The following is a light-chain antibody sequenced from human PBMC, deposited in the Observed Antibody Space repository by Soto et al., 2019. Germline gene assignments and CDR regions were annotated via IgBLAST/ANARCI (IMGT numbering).Light chain of an antibody. CDR3: QQYGSLT. CDR2: GAS. CDR1: QSVSSRY. Sequence: ENVLTQSPGTLSLSPGERATLSCRTSQSVSSRYLAWYQQKPGQAPRLLIYGASTRATGIPDRFSGSGSGTDFTLIISRLEPEDSVIYYCQQYGSLTFGGGTKVEI. J-gene: IGKJ4*01. V-gene: IGKV3-20*01.